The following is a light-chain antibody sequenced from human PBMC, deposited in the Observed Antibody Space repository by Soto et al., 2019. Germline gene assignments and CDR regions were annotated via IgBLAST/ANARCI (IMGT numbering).Light chain of an antibody. CDR1: SSNIGGNT. CDR2: SNN. J-gene: IGLJ2*01. V-gene: IGLV1-44*01. CDR3: AAWNDNLNVVV. Sequence: QSVLIQPPSASGIPGQRVTIPCSGSSSNIGGNTVNWYQQLPGTAPKLPIYSNNQRPSGVPDRFSGSKSGTSASLAISGLQFEDEADYYCAAWNDNLNVVVFAGGTKVPVL.